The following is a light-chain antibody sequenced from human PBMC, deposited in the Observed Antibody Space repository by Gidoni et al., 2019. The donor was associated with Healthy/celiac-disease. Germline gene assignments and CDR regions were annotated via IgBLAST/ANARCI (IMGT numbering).Light chain of an antibody. V-gene: IGLV2-8*01. CDR1: SSAVGGYNY. CDR2: EVS. Sequence: QPALTQPPSASGSPGQSFTISCTGTSSAVGGYNYVSWYQQHPGKAPKLMIYEVSKRPSGVPDRFSGSKSGNTASLTVSGLQAEDEADYYCSSYAGSLLVFGGGTKLTVL. CDR3: SSYAGSLLV. J-gene: IGLJ2*01.